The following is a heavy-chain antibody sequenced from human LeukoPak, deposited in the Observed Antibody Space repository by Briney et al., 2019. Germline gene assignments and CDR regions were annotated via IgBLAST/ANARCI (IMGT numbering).Heavy chain of an antibody. V-gene: IGHV3-64*01. Sequence: GGSLRLSCAASGFTFSSYAMSWVRQAPGKGLEWVSAISSNGGSTYYANSVKGRFTISRDNPKNTLYLQMGSLRAEDMAVYYCARGNFGVSGSYYYWGQGTLVTVSS. CDR3: ARGNFGVSGSYYY. J-gene: IGHJ4*02. CDR2: ISSNGGST. D-gene: IGHD1-26*01. CDR1: GFTFSSYA.